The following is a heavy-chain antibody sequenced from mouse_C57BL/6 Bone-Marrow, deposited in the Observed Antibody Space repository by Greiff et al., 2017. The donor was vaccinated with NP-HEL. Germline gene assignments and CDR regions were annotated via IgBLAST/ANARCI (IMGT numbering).Heavy chain of an antibody. V-gene: IGHV1-80*01. Sequence: VQLQQSGAELVKPGASVKISCKASGYAFSSYWMNWVKQRPGKGLEWIGQIYPGDGDTNYNGKFKGKATLTADKSSSTAYMQLSSLTSEDSAVYFCARSEYYYGSSYAYWGQGTLVTVSA. J-gene: IGHJ3*01. CDR3: ARSEYYYGSSYAY. D-gene: IGHD1-1*01. CDR1: GYAFSSYW. CDR2: IYPGDGDT.